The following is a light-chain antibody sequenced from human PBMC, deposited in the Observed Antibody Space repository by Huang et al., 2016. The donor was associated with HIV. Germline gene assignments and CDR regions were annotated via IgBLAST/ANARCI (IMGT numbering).Light chain of an antibody. CDR1: QGVRGV. J-gene: IGKJ1*01. V-gene: IGKV1-6*01. CDR2: GTS. Sequence: AVQMTQSPSSLSASVGDRITITCRASQGVRGVLRWYQQKPGKAPKRLISGTSPLQRGVPTRFSGIGSCTPYTLSIHSLQPEDFASYYCLQAATYPWTFGQGTKVEIK. CDR3: LQAATYPWT.